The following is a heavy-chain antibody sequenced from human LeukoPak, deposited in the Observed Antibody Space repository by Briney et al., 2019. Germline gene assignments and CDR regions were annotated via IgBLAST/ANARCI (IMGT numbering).Heavy chain of an antibody. CDR1: GFTFSSYG. V-gene: IGHV3-30*02. CDR3: AREKVAAAGFDY. Sequence: GGSLRLSCAASGFTFSSYGMHWVRRAPGKGLEWVAFMRYDGSNKYYADSVKGRFTISRDNSKNTLCLQMNSLRAEDTAVYYCAREKVAAAGFDYWGQGTLVTVSS. D-gene: IGHD6-13*01. CDR2: MRYDGSNK. J-gene: IGHJ4*02.